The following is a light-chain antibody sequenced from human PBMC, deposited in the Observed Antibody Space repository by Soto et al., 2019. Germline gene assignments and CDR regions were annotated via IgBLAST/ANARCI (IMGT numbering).Light chain of an antibody. V-gene: IGKV1-9*01. CDR1: QDMYTY. Sequence: DMQLTQSPPFLSASVGDRVTISCRASQDMYTYIAWYQQKPGEAPKLLIYGASTLQSGVPSRFRGSESGAVFTLTINSLQTEDVAVYYCQQYFDSLVLSFGGGTKVELK. CDR2: GAS. CDR3: QQYFDSLVLS. J-gene: IGKJ4*01.